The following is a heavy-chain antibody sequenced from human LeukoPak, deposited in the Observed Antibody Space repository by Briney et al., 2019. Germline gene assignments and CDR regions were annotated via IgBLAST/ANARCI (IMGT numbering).Heavy chain of an antibody. Sequence: ASVKVSCKASEYTFTSYDINWVRQATGQGLEWMGWMNPNSGNTGYAQNFQGRVTMSRNTSTSTAYMELSSLRSDDTAVYWCARSNRYSSGNWYFDLWGRGTLVTVSS. CDR2: MNPNSGNT. J-gene: IGHJ2*01. D-gene: IGHD5-18*01. CDR1: EYTFTSYD. CDR3: ARSNRYSSGNWYFDL. V-gene: IGHV1-8*01.